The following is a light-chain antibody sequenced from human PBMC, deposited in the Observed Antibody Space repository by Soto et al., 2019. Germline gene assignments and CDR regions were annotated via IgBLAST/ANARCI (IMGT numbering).Light chain of an antibody. J-gene: IGKJ4*01. V-gene: IGKV1-33*01. CDR1: QDISNY. CDR3: QQYDNLRLLT. CDR2: DAS. Sequence: DIQMTQSPSSLSASVGDRVTITCQASQDISNYLNWYQQKPGKAPKLLIYDASNLETGVPSRFSGSGSGTDFTFTISSLQPEDIATYYCQQYDNLRLLTVGGGTKVEIK.